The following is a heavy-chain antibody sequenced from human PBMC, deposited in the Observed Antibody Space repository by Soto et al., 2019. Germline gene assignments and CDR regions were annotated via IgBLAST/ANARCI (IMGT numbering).Heavy chain of an antibody. V-gene: IGHV3-23*01. D-gene: IGHD2-15*01. Sequence: EVQLLESGGGLVQTGGSLRLSCAASGFTFSSYAMSWVRQAPGKGLEWVSGISDSGGSTYYADSVKGRFTISRDNSKNTLYLQMISLRADDKAVYYCANGCGGTCYSRIHYWGQGTLVTGSS. CDR2: ISDSGGST. CDR1: GFTFSSYA. J-gene: IGHJ4*02. CDR3: ANGCGGTCYSRIHY.